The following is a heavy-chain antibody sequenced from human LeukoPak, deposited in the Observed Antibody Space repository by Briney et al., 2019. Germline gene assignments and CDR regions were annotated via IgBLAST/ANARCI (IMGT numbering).Heavy chain of an antibody. CDR1: GFTFSSYS. D-gene: IGHD6-13*01. CDR3: ASIAADFDY. V-gene: IGHV3-21*01. J-gene: IGHJ4*02. CDR2: ISTSSSYI. Sequence: GGSLRLSCAASGFTFSSYSMNWVRQAPGKGLEWVSSISTSSSYIYYADSVKGRFTISRDNAKNSLYLQMNSLRAEDTAVYYCASIAADFDYWGQGTLVTVSS.